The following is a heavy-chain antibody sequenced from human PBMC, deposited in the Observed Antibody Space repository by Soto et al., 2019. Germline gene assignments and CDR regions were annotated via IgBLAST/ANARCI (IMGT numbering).Heavy chain of an antibody. D-gene: IGHD1-26*01. CDR3: AREGGIVGATAADY. CDR2: IYYSGST. CDR1: GGSISSGGYY. V-gene: IGHV4-31*03. Sequence: QVQLQESGPGLVKPSQTLSLTCTVSGGSISSGGYYWSWIRQHPGKGLEWIGYIYYSGSTYYNPSLKSRVTISVDTSKNQFARKLSSVTAADTAVYYCAREGGIVGATAADYWGQGTLVTVSS. J-gene: IGHJ4*02.